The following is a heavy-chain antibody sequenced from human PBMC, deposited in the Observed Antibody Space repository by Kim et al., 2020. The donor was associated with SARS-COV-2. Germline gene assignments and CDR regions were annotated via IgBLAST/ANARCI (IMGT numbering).Heavy chain of an antibody. Sequence: GGSLRLSCAASGCTFSNHAMGWVRQAPGKGLEWVSDIIGSGERTFYADFVKGRFTISRDNSGNTVYLQMDSLRAEDTAVYYCAKRRTVAGGDFDYWGQGT. J-gene: IGHJ4*02. V-gene: IGHV3-23*01. CDR1: GCTFSNHA. D-gene: IGHD6-19*01. CDR2: IIGSGERT. CDR3: AKRRTVAGGDFDY.